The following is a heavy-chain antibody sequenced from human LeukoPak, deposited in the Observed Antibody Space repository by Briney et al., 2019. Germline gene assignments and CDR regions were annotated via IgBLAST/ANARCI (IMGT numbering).Heavy chain of an antibody. V-gene: IGHV3-21*01. J-gene: IGHJ4*02. CDR1: GFTFSSYA. CDR2: ISSSSTYI. CDR3: ARRADYGDLCDY. Sequence: GGSLRLSCAASGFTFSSYAMSWVRQAPGKGLEWVSSISSSSTYIYYANSVRGRFTISRDNAKNSLYLQMNGLRAEDTAVYYCARRADYGDLCDYWGQGTLVTVSS. D-gene: IGHD4-17*01.